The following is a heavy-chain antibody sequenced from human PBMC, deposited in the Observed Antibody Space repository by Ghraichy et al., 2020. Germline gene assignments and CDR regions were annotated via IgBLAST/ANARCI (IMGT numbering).Heavy chain of an antibody. CDR2: INHSGST. CDR3: AREGEQQLVVDY. J-gene: IGHJ4*02. Sequence: GSLRLSCAVYGGSFSGYYWSWIRQPPGKGLEWIGEINHSGSTNYNPSLKSRVTISVDTSKNQFSLKLSSVTAADTAVYYCAREGEQQLVVDYWGQGTLVTVSS. CDR1: GGSFSGYY. D-gene: IGHD6-13*01. V-gene: IGHV4-34*01.